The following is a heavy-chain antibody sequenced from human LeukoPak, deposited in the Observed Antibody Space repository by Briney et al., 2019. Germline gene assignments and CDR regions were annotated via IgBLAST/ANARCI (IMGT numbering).Heavy chain of an antibody. D-gene: IGHD3-22*01. Sequence: PSETLSLTCTVSGGSLSSSFWSCIRQPPGKGLECICCIYHTGSPNNNPSLKCRVTISMDTSKNKFSLKLSSVTAADTAVYYCARNVRGRDYSHRTGYVDYYYMDVWGKGTTVTVSS. V-gene: IGHV4-59*01. CDR1: GGSLSSSF. J-gene: IGHJ6*03. CDR3: ARNVRGRDYSHRTGYVDYYYMDV. CDR2: IYHTGSP.